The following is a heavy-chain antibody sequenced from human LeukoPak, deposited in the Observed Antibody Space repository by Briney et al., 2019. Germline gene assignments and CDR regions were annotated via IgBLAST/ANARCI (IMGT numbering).Heavy chain of an antibody. CDR3: ARVVGRWLVLNY. J-gene: IGHJ4*02. Sequence: SETLSLTCTVSGGSISSYYWSWIRQPPGKGLERIGYIYYSGSTNYNPSLKSRVTISVDTSKNQFSLKLSSVTAADTAVYYCARVVGRWLVLNYWGQGTLVTVSS. CDR2: IYYSGST. V-gene: IGHV4-59*01. CDR1: GGSISSYY. D-gene: IGHD6-19*01.